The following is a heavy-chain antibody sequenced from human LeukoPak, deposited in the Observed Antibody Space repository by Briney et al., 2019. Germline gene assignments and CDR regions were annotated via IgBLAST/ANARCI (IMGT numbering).Heavy chain of an antibody. CDR1: GYSFTSYW. V-gene: IGHV5-51*01. CDR2: IYPGDSDT. Sequence: GESLKISCKGSGYSFTSYWIGWVRQMPGKGLEWMGIIYPGDSDTRYSPSFQGQVTISADKSISTAYLQWSSLKALHSAMYYGAREGYCSGGSCYSSWFDPWGQGTLVTVSS. J-gene: IGHJ5*02. D-gene: IGHD2-15*01. CDR3: AREGYCSGGSCYSSWFDP.